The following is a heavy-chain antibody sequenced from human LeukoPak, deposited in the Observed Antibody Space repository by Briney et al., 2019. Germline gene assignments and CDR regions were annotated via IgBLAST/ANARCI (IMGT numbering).Heavy chain of an antibody. CDR1: VGPISSRNW. CDR3: ARDLYYYGSGTTGGVFDI. J-gene: IGHJ3*02. CDR2: GSMCGIT. D-gene: IGHD3-10*01. V-gene: IGHV4-4*02. Sequence: PSEALSLTCAVSVGPISSRNWWSWVRQPPGKGLEWIGEGSMCGITNYNPYLISRVTIAVDKSTNELSLKLSAVTAADTAVYYCARDLYYYGSGTTGGVFDIWGQGTMVTVCS.